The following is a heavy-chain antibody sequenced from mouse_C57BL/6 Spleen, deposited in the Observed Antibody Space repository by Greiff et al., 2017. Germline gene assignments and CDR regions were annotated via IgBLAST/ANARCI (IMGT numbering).Heavy chain of an antibody. D-gene: IGHD1-1*02. J-gene: IGHJ2*01. CDR2: ISDGGSYT. Sequence: EVQLVESGGGLVKPGGSLKLSCAASGFTFSSYAMSWVRQTPEKRLEWVATISDGGSYTYYPDNVKGRFTISRDNAKNNLYLQMSHLKSEDTAMYYCARDAYGSHFDYWGQGTTLTVSS. V-gene: IGHV5-4*01. CDR3: ARDAYGSHFDY. CDR1: GFTFSSYA.